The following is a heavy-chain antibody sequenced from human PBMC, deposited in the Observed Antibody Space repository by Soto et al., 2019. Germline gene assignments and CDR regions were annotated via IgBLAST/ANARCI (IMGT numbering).Heavy chain of an antibody. CDR2: INPNSGGT. J-gene: IGHJ4*02. CDR3: ARDKPLGPFDY. CDR1: GYTFTGYY. V-gene: IGHV1-2*02. Sequence: ASVTVSCKASGYTFTGYYMHWVRQAPGQGLEWMGWINPNSGGTNYAQKFQGRVTITADESTSTAYMELSSLRSEDTAVYYCARDKPLGPFDYWGQGTLVTVSS.